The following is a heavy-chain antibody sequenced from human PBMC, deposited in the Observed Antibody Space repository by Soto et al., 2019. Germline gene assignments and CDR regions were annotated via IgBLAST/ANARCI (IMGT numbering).Heavy chain of an antibody. Sequence: QVQLVESGGGVVQPGRSLRLSCAASGFTFSSYAMHWVRQAPGKGLEWVAVISYDGSNKYYADSVKGRFTFSRDNSKNTLYLQMNSLRAEDAAVYYCARSEGDYYGMDVWGRGTTVTVSS. V-gene: IGHV3-30-3*01. J-gene: IGHJ6*02. D-gene: IGHD3-16*01. CDR3: ARSEGDYYGMDV. CDR1: GFTFSSYA. CDR2: ISYDGSNK.